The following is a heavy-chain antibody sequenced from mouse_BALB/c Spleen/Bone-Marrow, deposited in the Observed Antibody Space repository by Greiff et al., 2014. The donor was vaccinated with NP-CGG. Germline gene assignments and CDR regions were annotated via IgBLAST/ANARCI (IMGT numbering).Heavy chain of an antibody. V-gene: IGHV5-9-3*01. CDR3: ASLTGRDY. Sequence: EVQRVESGGGLVKPGGSLKLSCAASGFTFSGYATSWVRQTPEKRLEWVATISSGGSYTYYPDSVKGRFTISRDNAKNTLYLQMSSLRSEDTAMYYCASLTGRDYWGQGTTLTVSA. CDR1: GFTFSGYA. J-gene: IGHJ2*01. D-gene: IGHD4-1*01. CDR2: ISSGGSYT.